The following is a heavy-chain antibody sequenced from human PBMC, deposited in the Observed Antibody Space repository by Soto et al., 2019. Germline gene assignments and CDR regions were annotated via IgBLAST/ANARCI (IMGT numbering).Heavy chain of an antibody. J-gene: IGHJ5*02. CDR3: ARVFPLVAGTHIGWFDP. CDR1: GYTFTSYA. CDR2: INAGNGNT. D-gene: IGHD6-19*01. Sequence: EASVKVSCKASGYTFTSYAMHWVRQAPGQRLEWMGWINAGNGNTKYSQKFQGRVTITRDTSASTAYMELSSLRSEDTAVYYCARVFPLVAGTHIGWFDPWGQGTLVTVSS. V-gene: IGHV1-3*01.